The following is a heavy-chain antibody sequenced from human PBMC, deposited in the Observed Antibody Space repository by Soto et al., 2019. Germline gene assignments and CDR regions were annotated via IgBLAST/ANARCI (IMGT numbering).Heavy chain of an antibody. D-gene: IGHD2-2*01. Sequence: EVQLLESGGGLVQPGGSLRLSCAASGFTFSSYAMSWVRQAPGKGQEWVSAISGSGGSTYYADAVKGRFTISRDNSKNTLYLQMNSLGAEDTAVYYCGKDRDIVVVPSAINYYYYMDVWGKGSTVTVSS. J-gene: IGHJ6*03. V-gene: IGHV3-23*01. CDR3: GKDRDIVVVPSAINYYYYMDV. CDR1: GFTFSSYA. CDR2: ISGSGGST.